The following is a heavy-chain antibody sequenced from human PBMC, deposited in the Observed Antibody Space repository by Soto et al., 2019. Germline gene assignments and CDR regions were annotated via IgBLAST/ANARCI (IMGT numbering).Heavy chain of an antibody. CDR3: ASLITMVRGVTEGMDV. J-gene: IGHJ6*02. Sequence: GGSLRLSCAASGFTFSSYSMNWVRQAPGKGLEWVSYISSSSSTIYYADSVKGRFTISRDNAKNSLYLQMNSLRDEDTAVYYCASLITMVRGVTEGMDVWGQGTTVTVSS. D-gene: IGHD3-10*01. CDR1: GFTFSSYS. V-gene: IGHV3-48*02. CDR2: ISSSSSTI.